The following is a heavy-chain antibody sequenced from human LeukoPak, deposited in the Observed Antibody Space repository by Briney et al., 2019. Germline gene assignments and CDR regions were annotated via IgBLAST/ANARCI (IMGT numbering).Heavy chain of an antibody. J-gene: IGHJ3*02. D-gene: IGHD6-13*01. CDR3: ALGLMSAADTDAFDI. Sequence: SGTLSLTCNVSGDSISSSNWWNWVRQPPGKGLEWIGEINHSGSTNYNPSLKSRVTISVDTSENQFSLKLSSVTAADTAVYYCALGLMSAADTDAFDIWGQGTMVTVSS. CDR1: GDSISSSNW. CDR2: INHSGST. V-gene: IGHV4-4*02.